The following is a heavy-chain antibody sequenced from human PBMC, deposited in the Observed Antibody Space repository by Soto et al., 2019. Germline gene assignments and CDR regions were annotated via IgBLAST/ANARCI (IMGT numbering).Heavy chain of an antibody. D-gene: IGHD5-12*01. J-gene: IGHJ6*03. CDR2: MNPNSGNT. CDR3: ARGQGRATILLGYYYYYMDV. CDR1: GYTFTSYD. V-gene: IGHV1-8*01. Sequence: ASVKVSCKASGYTFTSYDINWVRQATGQGLEWMGWMNPNSGNTGYAQKFQGRVTMTRNTSIGTAYMELSSLRSEDTAVYYCARGQGRATILLGYYYYYMDVWGKGTKVTVSS.